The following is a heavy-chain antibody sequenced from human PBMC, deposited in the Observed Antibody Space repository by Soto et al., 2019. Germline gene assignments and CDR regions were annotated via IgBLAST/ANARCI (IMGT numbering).Heavy chain of an antibody. CDR1: GFTFSSYW. Sequence: EVQLVESGGGLVQPGGSLRLSCAASGFTFSSYWMSWVRQAPGKGLEWVANIKQDGSEKYYVDSVKGRFTISRDNAKNSLYLQMNSLRAEDTAVYYCARVQAREMVYILDYWGQGTLVTVSS. D-gene: IGHD2-8*01. CDR3: ARVQAREMVYILDY. V-gene: IGHV3-7*03. CDR2: IKQDGSEK. J-gene: IGHJ4*02.